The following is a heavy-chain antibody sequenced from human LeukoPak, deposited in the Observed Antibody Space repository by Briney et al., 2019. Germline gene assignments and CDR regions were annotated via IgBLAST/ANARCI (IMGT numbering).Heavy chain of an antibody. CDR3: ARGLRETDAFDI. D-gene: IGHD3-10*01. V-gene: IGHV1-18*01. J-gene: IGHJ3*02. CDR1: VYTFNDYV. Sequence: ASGKVSCKSSVYTFNDYVVTWVRQAPGQGLERMGWIRPYNGDTKYGQNLQGRVTMTTDTTTSTAYMELRSLRSDDTAVYYCARGLRETDAFDIWGPGTMVTVSS. CDR2: IRPYNGDT.